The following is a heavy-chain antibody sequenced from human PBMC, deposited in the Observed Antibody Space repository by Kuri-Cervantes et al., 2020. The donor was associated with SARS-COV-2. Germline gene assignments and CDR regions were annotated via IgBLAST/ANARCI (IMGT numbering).Heavy chain of an antibody. V-gene: IGHV4-39*01. J-gene: IGHJ4*02. D-gene: IGHD3-9*01. CDR2: IYESGDN. Sequence: SCTVSGASISSSTYYWGWIRQSPGKGLEWLGSIYESGDNYYSSSLKSRLSLSVDTSKNQFSLKLTSVTAADTAIYYWARHYAFDRFHKWGQGTQVTVSS. CDR3: ARHYAFDRFHK. CDR1: GASISSSTYY.